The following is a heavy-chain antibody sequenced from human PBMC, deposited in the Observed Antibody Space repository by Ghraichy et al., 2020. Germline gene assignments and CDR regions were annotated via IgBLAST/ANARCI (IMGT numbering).Heavy chain of an antibody. D-gene: IGHD1-20*01. Sequence: ETLSLTCAASGFIFNNYAMSWVRQAPGKGLEWVSAISGSGGSTYYADSVKGPFTISRDNSKNALYLQMNSLRAEDTAVYYCARDRGYNWIDGGTFDIWGQGTTVTVS. V-gene: IGHV3-23*01. CDR2: ISGSGGST. CDR1: GFIFNNYA. J-gene: IGHJ3*02. CDR3: ARDRGYNWIDGGTFDI.